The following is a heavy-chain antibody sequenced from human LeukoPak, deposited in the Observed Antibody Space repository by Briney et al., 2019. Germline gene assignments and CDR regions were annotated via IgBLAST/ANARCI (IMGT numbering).Heavy chain of an antibody. J-gene: IGHJ6*02. CDR1: GESFSGYY. Sequence: PSEPLSLTCAVYGESFSGYYWSWIRQPPGKGLEWIGEINDLGTTNYNPSLKSRVTISVDTSKNQFSLKLSSVTAADTAVYYCARGASCGGDCYWEDYYYYGTDVWGQGTTVTVSS. CDR2: INDLGTT. V-gene: IGHV4-34*01. D-gene: IGHD2-21*02. CDR3: ARGASCGGDCYWEDYYYYGTDV.